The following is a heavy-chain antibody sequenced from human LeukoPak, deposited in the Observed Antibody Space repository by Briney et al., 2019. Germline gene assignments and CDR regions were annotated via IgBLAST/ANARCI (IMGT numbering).Heavy chain of an antibody. CDR2: ISSSSSYI. Sequence: GGSLRLSCAASGFTFSSYSMNWVRQAPGKGLEWVSSISSSSSYIYYADSVKGRFTISRDNAKNSLYLQMNSLRAEDTAVYYCAKVLLWFGEFSHFDYWGQGTLVTVSS. CDR3: AKVLLWFGEFSHFDY. CDR1: GFTFSSYS. V-gene: IGHV3-21*01. D-gene: IGHD3-10*01. J-gene: IGHJ4*02.